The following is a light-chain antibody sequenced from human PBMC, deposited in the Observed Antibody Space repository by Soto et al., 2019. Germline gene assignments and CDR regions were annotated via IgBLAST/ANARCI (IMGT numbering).Light chain of an antibody. Sequence: DIEMTQSPSTLSASVGDRVTITCRASQTIRRWLAWYQQRPGKAPKVLIYDASTLESGVPARFSGSGSETEFTLTIISLQPEDSATYYCQHYNSDPWTFGQGTK. CDR2: DAS. J-gene: IGKJ1*01. CDR1: QTIRRW. V-gene: IGKV1-5*01. CDR3: QHYNSDPWT.